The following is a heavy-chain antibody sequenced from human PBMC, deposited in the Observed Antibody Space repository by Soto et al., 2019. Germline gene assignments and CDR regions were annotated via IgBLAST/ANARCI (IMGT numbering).Heavy chain of an antibody. CDR3: AREEEGSGWIFDY. CDR2: ISYDGSNK. Sequence: GGSLRLSCAASGFTFSSYAMHWVRQAPGKGLEWVAVISYDGSNKYYADSVKGRFTISRDNSKNTLYLQMNSLRAEDTAVYYCAREEEGSGWIFDYWGQGTLVTVSS. J-gene: IGHJ4*02. V-gene: IGHV3-30-3*01. D-gene: IGHD6-19*01. CDR1: GFTFSSYA.